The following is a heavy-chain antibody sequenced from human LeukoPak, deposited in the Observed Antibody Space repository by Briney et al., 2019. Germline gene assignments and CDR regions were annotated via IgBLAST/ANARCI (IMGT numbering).Heavy chain of an antibody. CDR3: ARDAYDFWSGQTSHDAFDI. CDR1: GGSISSSSYY. Sequence: PSETLSLTCTVSGGSISSSSYYWGWIRQPPGKGLEWIGSIYYSGSTYYNPSLKSRVTISVDTSKNQFSLKLSSVTAADTAVYYCARDAYDFWSGQTSHDAFDIWGQGTMVTVSS. CDR2: IYYSGST. J-gene: IGHJ3*02. V-gene: IGHV4-39*07. D-gene: IGHD3-3*01.